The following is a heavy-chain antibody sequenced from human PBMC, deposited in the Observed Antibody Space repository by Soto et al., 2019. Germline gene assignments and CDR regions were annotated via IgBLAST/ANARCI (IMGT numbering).Heavy chain of an antibody. CDR3: ARSIVVVPTGPCNWFDP. V-gene: IGHV4-31*03. CDR1: GGSISSGGYY. CDR2: IYYSGST. Sequence: QVQLQASGPGLVKPSQTLSLTCTFSGGSISSGGYYWRWIRQHPGKGLEGIGYIYYSGSTYYNPSLKSRVTISVNTSKNQFSLKLGSVTAADTAVYYCARSIVVVPTGPCNWFDPWGQGTLVTVSS. J-gene: IGHJ5*02. D-gene: IGHD2-2*01.